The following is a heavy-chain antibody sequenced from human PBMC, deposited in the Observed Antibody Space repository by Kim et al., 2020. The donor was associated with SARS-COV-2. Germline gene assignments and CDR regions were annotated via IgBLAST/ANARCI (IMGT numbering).Heavy chain of an antibody. V-gene: IGHV3-33*01. J-gene: IGHJ3*02. CDR3: ARGGTGDAFDI. CDR2: IWYDGSNK. Sequence: GGSLRLSCAASGFTFSSYGMHWVRQAPGKGLEWVAVIWYDGSNKYYADSVKGRFTISRDNSKNTLYLQMNSLRAEDTAVYYCARGGTGDAFDIWGQGTMVTVSS. CDR1: GFTFSSYG. D-gene: IGHD1-1*01.